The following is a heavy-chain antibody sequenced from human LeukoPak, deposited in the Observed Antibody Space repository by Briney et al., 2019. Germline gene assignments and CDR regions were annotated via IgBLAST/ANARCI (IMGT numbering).Heavy chain of an antibody. CDR1: GYTFTSYG. CDR3: ARVQLGYYYDSSGYYAPGDY. CDR2: ISAYNGNT. J-gene: IGHJ4*02. Sequence: GASVKVSCKASGYTFTSYGISWVRQAPGQGLEWMGWISAYNGNTNYAQKLQGRVTMTTDTSTSTAYMELRSLRSDDTAVYYCARVQLGYYYDSSGYYAPGDYWGQGTPVTVSS. V-gene: IGHV1-18*01. D-gene: IGHD3-22*01.